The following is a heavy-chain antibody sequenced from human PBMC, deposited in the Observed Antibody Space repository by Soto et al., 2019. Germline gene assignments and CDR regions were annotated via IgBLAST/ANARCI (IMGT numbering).Heavy chain of an antibody. CDR1: GGSVSNSNYY. Sequence: SEPLSLTCTVSGGSVSNSNYYWSWIRQPPGKGLEWIGYIYYSGSTNYNPSLKSRVTISVDTSKNQFPLKLSSVTAADTAVYYCARDPGIAVAGVNYYYYGMDVWGQGTTVTVSS. J-gene: IGHJ6*02. D-gene: IGHD6-19*01. CDR3: ARDPGIAVAGVNYYYYGMDV. CDR2: IYYSGST. V-gene: IGHV4-61*01.